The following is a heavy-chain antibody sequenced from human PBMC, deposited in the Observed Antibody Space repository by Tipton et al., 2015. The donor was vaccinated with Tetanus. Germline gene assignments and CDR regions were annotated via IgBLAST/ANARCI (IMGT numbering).Heavy chain of an antibody. J-gene: IGHJ4*02. Sequence: TLSLTCTVSGDSNDGGFKNWGWIRQQPGKGLEWIGYIDYRGNTYYNPSLRRRVTFSFDTSENQFSLKLTSVTAADTAVYYCASDPALMGNFDYWGQGTLVTVSS. CDR1: GDSNDGGFKN. V-gene: IGHV4-31*03. D-gene: IGHD2-2*01. CDR2: IDYRGNT. CDR3: ASDPALMGNFDY.